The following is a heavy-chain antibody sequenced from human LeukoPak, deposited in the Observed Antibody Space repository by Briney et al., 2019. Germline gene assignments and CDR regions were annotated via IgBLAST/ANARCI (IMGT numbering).Heavy chain of an antibody. V-gene: IGHV3-30-3*01. CDR3: ARDDHCSGGSCYSGFFDY. D-gene: IGHD2-15*01. CDR2: ISYDGSNK. CDR1: GFTFSSYA. J-gene: IGHJ4*02. Sequence: GGSLRLSCAASGFTFSSYAMHWVRQAPGKGLEWVVVISYDGSNKYYADSVKGRFTISRDNSKNTLYLQMNSLRAEDTAVYYCARDDHCSGGSCYSGFFDYWGQGTLVTVSS.